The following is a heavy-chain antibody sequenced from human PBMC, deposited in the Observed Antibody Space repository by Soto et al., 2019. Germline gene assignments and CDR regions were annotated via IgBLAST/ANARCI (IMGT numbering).Heavy chain of an antibody. CDR3: TTGIYYDILTGHHNVAY. J-gene: IGHJ4*02. CDR1: GFNLSHPW. D-gene: IGHD3-9*01. V-gene: IGHV3-15*01. CDR2: IKSKTDGGTA. Sequence: GGSLRLSCVASGFNLSHPWMTWVRQAAGKGLEWVGRIKSKTDGGTADYAAPVKGRATISRDDSKNTVYLQMNSLKTEDTAVYYCTTGIYYDILTGHHNVAYWGQGARVTVSS.